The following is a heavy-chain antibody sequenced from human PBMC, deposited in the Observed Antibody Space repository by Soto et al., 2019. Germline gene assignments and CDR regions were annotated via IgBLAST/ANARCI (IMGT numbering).Heavy chain of an antibody. CDR3: ARDLLERYGHARKPDY. J-gene: IGHJ4*02. CDR1: GFTFRAYS. V-gene: IGHV3-21*06. D-gene: IGHD5-18*01. Sequence: GGSLRLSCVASGFTFRAYSMSWVRQAPGQGLEWVSSITSSSTYIYYTRSVEGRFTISRDDAKNSLHLQMNSLRAEDTAVYYCARDLLERYGHARKPDYWGQGTLVTVSS. CDR2: ITSSSTYI.